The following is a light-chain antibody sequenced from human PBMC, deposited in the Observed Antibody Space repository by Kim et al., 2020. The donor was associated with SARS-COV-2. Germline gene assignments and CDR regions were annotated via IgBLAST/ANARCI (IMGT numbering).Light chain of an antibody. V-gene: IGKV2-30*01. Sequence: PASFSCSSSQRLGYRDGNICLNGFQNRPGQPPRRLIYKVSTRDPGVPDRFSGSGSGTDFTLTISRVEAEDVGIYYCMQGTHWPGTFGQGTKVDIK. CDR1: QRLGYRDGNIC. CDR2: KVS. CDR3: MQGTHWPGT. J-gene: IGKJ1*01.